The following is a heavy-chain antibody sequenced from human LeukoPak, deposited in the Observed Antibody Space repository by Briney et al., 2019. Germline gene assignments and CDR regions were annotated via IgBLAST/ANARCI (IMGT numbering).Heavy chain of an antibody. D-gene: IGHD2-15*01. CDR3: ARGRPGYCSGGSCYSGTYFQH. J-gene: IGHJ1*01. CDR1: GGSFSGYY. Sequence: SEALSLTCAVYGGSFSGYYWSWIRQPPGKGLEWIGEINHSGSTNYNPSLKSRVTISVDTSKNQFSLKLSSVTAADTAVYYCARGRPGYCSGGSCYSGTYFQHWGQGTLVTVSS. CDR2: INHSGST. V-gene: IGHV4-34*01.